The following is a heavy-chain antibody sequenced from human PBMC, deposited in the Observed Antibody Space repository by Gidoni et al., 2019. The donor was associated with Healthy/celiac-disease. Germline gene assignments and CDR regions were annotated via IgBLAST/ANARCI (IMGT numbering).Heavy chain of an antibody. J-gene: IGHJ4*02. D-gene: IGHD6-13*01. CDR1: GFTFRSYG. Sequence: QVQLVESGRGVVQPGRSLQRSCAASGFTFRSYGLQGVRQAPGKGLAWVAVISYDGSNKSYADSVKGRFTISRDNSKNPLYLQMNSLRAEDTAVYYCAKDVKGSSWRNFDYWGQVTLVTVSS. V-gene: IGHV3-30*18. CDR2: ISYDGSNK. CDR3: AKDVKGSSWRNFDY.